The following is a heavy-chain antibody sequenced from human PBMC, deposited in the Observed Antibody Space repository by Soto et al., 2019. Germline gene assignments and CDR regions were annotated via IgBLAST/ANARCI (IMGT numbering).Heavy chain of an antibody. CDR3: ARVLRFSSGFDY. CDR1: GYTFTGYY. V-gene: IGHV1-2*02. CDR2: INPNSGGT. Sequence: ASVKVSCKASGYTFTGYYMHWVRQAPGQGLEWMGWINPNSGGTNHAQKFQGRVTMTRDTSISTAYMELSRLRSDDTAVYYCARVLRFSSGFDYWGQGTLVTVSS. D-gene: IGHD3-3*01. J-gene: IGHJ4*02.